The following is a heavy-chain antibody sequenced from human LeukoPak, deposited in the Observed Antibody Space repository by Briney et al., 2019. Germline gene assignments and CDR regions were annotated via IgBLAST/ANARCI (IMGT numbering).Heavy chain of an antibody. CDR1: GYTFTSYG. Sequence: PAASVQVSCKASGYTFTSYGISWVRQDPGQRLEWMGWISAYNGNTNYAQKLQGRVTMTTDTSTSTAYMERRSLRSDDTAVYYCARYGGNYLLLYYGMDVWGQGTTVTVSS. J-gene: IGHJ6*02. CDR2: ISAYNGNT. V-gene: IGHV1-18*01. CDR3: ARYGGNYLLLYYGMDV. D-gene: IGHD4-23*01.